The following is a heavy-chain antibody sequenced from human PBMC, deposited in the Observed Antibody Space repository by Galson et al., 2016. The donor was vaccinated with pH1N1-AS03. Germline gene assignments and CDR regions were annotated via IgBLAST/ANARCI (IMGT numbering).Heavy chain of an antibody. CDR2: IIPIFGTA. Sequence: SVKVSCKASGGTFSSFAISWVRQAPGQGLEWMGGIIPIFGTANYAQKFQGRVTITADESASTAYMELSSLRSEDTAVYYCARGRDYYDSSGYFRGMDVWGQGTTVT. CDR1: GGTFSSFA. D-gene: IGHD3-22*01. CDR3: ARGRDYYDSSGYFRGMDV. V-gene: IGHV1-69*13. J-gene: IGHJ6*02.